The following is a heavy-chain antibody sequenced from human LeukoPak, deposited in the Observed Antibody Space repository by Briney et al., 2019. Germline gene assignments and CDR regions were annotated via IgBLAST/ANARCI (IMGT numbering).Heavy chain of an antibody. CDR3: AKGDDILTTSILFPDY. CDR2: IYSGGST. V-gene: IGHV3-66*01. J-gene: IGHJ4*02. CDR1: GFTVSGNY. D-gene: IGHD3-9*01. Sequence: GGSLRLSCAASGFTVSGNYMSWVRQAPGKGLEWVSVIYSGGSTYYADSVKGRFTISRDNSKNTLYLQMNSLRAEDTAVYYCAKGDDILTTSILFPDYWGQGTLVTVSS.